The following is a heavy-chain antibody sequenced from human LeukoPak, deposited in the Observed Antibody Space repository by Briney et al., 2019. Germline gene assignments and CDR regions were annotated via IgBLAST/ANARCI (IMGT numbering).Heavy chain of an antibody. CDR1: AFTFSSNS. CDR2: ISSSSSYI. V-gene: IGHV3-21*01. CDR3: ERGYGSGGYYNLIDY. Sequence: PGVSLRLSCATSAFTFSSNSITWVRQAPGKGLEWDPPISSSSSYIYYADSVKGRFTISRDKAKNSLYLQMNSLRAEDTAVYYCERGYGSGGYYNLIDYWGQGTLVTVSS. D-gene: IGHD3-10*01. J-gene: IGHJ4*02.